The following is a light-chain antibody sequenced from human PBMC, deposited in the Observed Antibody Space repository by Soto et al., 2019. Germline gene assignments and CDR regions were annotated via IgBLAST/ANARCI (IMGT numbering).Light chain of an antibody. V-gene: IGKV2-28*01. CDR2: LGS. CDR3: MQALRPPLT. CDR1: QSLLDSNGNNC. J-gene: IGKJ4*01. Sequence: DIVMTQSPSSLPVTPGEPASISCRSSQSLLDSNGNNCLDWYLQRPGQSPQLLIHLGSIRASGVPDRFSGSGSGTDFTLKISRVEAEDVGVYYCMQALRPPLTFGGGTKVEI.